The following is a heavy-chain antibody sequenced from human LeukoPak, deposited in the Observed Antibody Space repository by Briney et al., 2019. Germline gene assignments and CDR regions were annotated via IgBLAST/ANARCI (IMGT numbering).Heavy chain of an antibody. CDR1: GLTFSDYC. Sequence: PGGSLRLSCAASGLTFSDYCMHWVRQAPGKGLEWVAVISYDGSNKYYADSVKGRFTISRDNSKNTLYLQMNSLRAEDTALYYCAKDKVFGGELDYWGQGTLVTVSS. V-gene: IGHV3-30*18. J-gene: IGHJ4*02. CDR2: ISYDGSNK. CDR3: AKDKVFGGELDY. D-gene: IGHD3-10*01.